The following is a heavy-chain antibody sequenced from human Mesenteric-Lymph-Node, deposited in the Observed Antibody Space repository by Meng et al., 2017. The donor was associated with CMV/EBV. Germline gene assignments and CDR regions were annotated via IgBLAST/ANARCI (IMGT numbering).Heavy chain of an antibody. CDR2: MNPNSGNT. J-gene: IGHJ5*02. CDR1: GYSFTTYD. Sequence: ASVKVSFKASGYSFTTYDINWVRQAPGQGLEWMGWMNPNSGNTGYAQKFQGRVTLTRDTSINTAYMELSSLRSDDTAVYYCTRDSNYVWFDPWGQGTLVTVSS. D-gene: IGHD4-11*01. CDR3: TRDSNYVWFDP. V-gene: IGHV1-8*03.